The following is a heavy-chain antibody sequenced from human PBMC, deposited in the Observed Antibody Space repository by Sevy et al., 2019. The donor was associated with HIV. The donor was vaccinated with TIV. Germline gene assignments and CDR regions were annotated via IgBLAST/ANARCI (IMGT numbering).Heavy chain of an antibody. D-gene: IGHD6-13*01. CDR1: GFTFSSYA. CDR3: ARDNPGIAAAGTEFGYFDY. Sequence: GGSLRLSCAASGFTFSSYAMHWVRRAPGKGLEWVAVISYDGSNKYYADSVKGRFTISRDNSKNTLYLQMNSLRAEDTAVYYCARDNPGIAAAGTEFGYFDYWGQGTLVTVSS. CDR2: ISYDGSNK. J-gene: IGHJ4*02. V-gene: IGHV3-30-3*01.